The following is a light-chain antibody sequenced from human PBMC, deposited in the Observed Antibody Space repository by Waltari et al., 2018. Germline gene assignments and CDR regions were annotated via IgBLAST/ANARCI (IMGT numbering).Light chain of an antibody. J-gene: IGLJ2*01. V-gene: IGLV3-1*01. CDR1: QLGNKY. CDR3: QAWDSSTVV. CDR2: QDS. Sequence: SYELTQPPSVSVSPGQTATITCSGDQLGNKYTSWYQQKPGQSPILVIYQDSLRPSGIHERFSGSNSGNTATLTVSGAQAMDEADYYCQAWDSSTVVFGGGTKLTVL.